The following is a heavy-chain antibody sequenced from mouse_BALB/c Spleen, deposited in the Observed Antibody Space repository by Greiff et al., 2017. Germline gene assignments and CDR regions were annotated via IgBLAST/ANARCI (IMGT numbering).Heavy chain of an antibody. J-gene: IGHJ4*01. CDR1: GYTFISYW. CDR3: ARGWLLRNYAMDY. Sequence: VQLQQPGAELVKPGASVKLSCKASGYTFISYWIHWVKQRPGQGLEWIGEIDPSDSYTNYNQKFKGKATLTVDNSSSTAYMQHSSLTSEDSAVYYCARGWLLRNYAMDYWGQGTSVTVSS. CDR2: IDPSDSYT. D-gene: IGHD2-3*01. V-gene: IGHV1-69*02.